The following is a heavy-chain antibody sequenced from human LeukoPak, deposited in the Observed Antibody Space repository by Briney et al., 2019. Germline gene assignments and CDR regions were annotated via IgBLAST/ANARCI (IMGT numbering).Heavy chain of an antibody. CDR2: TNSDASST. D-gene: IGHD5-12*01. CDR3: VRDRGYGGDH. J-gene: IGHJ4*02. Sequence: PGGSLRLSCAASGFTFRSYWMHWVRQAPGKGLVWVSRTNSDASSTTYADSVKGRFTISRDNAKNTLYLQMNSLRAEDTAVYYCVRDRGYGGDHWGQGTLVTVSS. CDR1: GFTFRSYW. V-gene: IGHV3-74*01.